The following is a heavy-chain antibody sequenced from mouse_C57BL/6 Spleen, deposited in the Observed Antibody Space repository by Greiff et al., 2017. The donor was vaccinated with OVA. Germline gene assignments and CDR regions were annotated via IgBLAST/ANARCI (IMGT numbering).Heavy chain of an antibody. J-gene: IGHJ2*01. CDR1: GFNIKNTY. V-gene: IGHV14-3*01. CDR2: IDPANGNT. CDR3: ARAGDYGSWTYYFDY. D-gene: IGHD1-1*01. Sequence: EVQLQQSVAELVRPGASVKLSCTASGFNIKNTYMHWVKQRPEQGLEWIGRIDPANGNTKYAPKFQGKATITADTSSNTAYLQLSSLTSEDTAIYYGARAGDYGSWTYYFDYWGQGTTLTVSS.